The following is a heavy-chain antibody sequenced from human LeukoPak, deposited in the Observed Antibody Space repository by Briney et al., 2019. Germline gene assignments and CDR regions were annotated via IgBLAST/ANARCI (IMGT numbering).Heavy chain of an antibody. J-gene: IGHJ4*02. D-gene: IGHD1-26*01. CDR3: ARVQWELREGLISYYFDY. CDR2: INPNSGGT. Sequence: ASVKVSCKASGYTFTSYYMHWVRQAPGQGLEWMGWINPNSGGTNYAQKFQGRVTMTRDTSISTAYMELSRLRSDDTAVYYCARVQWELREGLISYYFDYWGQGTLVTVSS. CDR1: GYTFTSYY. V-gene: IGHV1-2*02.